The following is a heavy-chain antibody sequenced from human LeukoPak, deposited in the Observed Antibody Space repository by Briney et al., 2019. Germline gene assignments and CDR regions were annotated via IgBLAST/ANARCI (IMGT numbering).Heavy chain of an antibody. CDR3: ARDLSYSSSWYDDAFDI. J-gene: IGHJ3*02. Sequence: ASVKVSCKASGYTFTGYYMHWVRQAPGQGLEWMGWINPNSGGTNYARKFQGRVTMTRDTSISTAYMELSRLRSDDTAVYYCARDLSYSSSWYDDAFDIWGQGTIVTVSS. V-gene: IGHV1-2*02. D-gene: IGHD6-13*01. CDR1: GYTFTGYY. CDR2: INPNSGGT.